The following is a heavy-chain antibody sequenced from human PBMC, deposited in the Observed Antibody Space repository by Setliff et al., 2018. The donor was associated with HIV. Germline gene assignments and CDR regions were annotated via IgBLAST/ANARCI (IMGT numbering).Heavy chain of an antibody. CDR1: GGSISSSSYY. J-gene: IGHJ5*02. CDR2: GFHSGTT. V-gene: IGHV4-39*07. Sequence: SETLSLTCTVSGGSISSSSYYWGWIRQSPGEGLEWIGSGFHSGTTYYNPSLKSRVTISVDTSKNQLSLNVNSVTAADTAVYYCARDMTYYYDTSGSFGWFDPWGQGTLVTVSS. CDR3: ARDMTYYYDTSGSFGWFDP. D-gene: IGHD3-22*01.